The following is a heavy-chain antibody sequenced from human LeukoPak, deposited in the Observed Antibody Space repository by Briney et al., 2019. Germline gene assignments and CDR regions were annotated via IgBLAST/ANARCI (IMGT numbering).Heavy chain of an antibody. Sequence: SETLSLTCTVSGGSISSSSYYWGWIRQPPGKGLEWIGSIYYSGSTYYDPSLKSRVTISVDTSKNQFSLKLSSVTAADTAVYYCARDLPFFHSMDVWGQGTTVTVSS. J-gene: IGHJ6*02. V-gene: IGHV4-39*07. CDR3: ARDLPFFHSMDV. CDR1: GGSISSSSYY. CDR2: IYYSGST. D-gene: IGHD3-3*01.